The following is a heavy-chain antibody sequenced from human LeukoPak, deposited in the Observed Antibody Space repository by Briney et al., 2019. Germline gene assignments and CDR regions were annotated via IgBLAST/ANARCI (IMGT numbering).Heavy chain of an antibody. J-gene: IGHJ4*02. Sequence: ASVKVSCKASGYTWTSYDINWVRHATGQGLEWMGWMNPNSGNRGYAKKYQGRVTMTRNTSISTAYMELSSLRSEDTAVYDCARGANMDTAMVYWGQGTLVTVSS. CDR2: MNPNSGNR. CDR1: GYTWTSYD. CDR3: ARGANMDTAMVY. V-gene: IGHV1-8*02. D-gene: IGHD5-18*01.